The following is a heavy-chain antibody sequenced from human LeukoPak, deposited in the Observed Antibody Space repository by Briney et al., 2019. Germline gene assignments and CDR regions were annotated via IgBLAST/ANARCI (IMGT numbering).Heavy chain of an antibody. Sequence: PSETLSLTCTVSGDSISSYYWSWIRQPPGKGLEWIGYIYYSGSTNYNPSLKSRVTISVDTSKNQFSLKLSSVTAADTAVYYCAREDEIVVVTPHYYFDYWGQGTLVTVSS. CDR3: AREDEIVVVTPHYYFDY. J-gene: IGHJ4*02. D-gene: IGHD3-22*01. V-gene: IGHV4-59*01. CDR2: IYYSGST. CDR1: GDSISSYY.